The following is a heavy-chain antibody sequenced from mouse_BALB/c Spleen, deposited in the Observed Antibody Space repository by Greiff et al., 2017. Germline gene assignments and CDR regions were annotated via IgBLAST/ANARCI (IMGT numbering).Heavy chain of an antibody. Sequence: VKLVESGPELVKPGASVRISCKASGYTFTSYYIHWVKQRPGQGLEWIGWIYPGNVNTKYNEKFKGKATLTADKSSSTAYMQLSSLTSEDSAVYFCARDYGSSSYFDYWGQGTTLTVSS. CDR2: IYPGNVNT. J-gene: IGHJ2*01. D-gene: IGHD1-1*01. CDR3: ARDYGSSSYFDY. CDR1: GYTFTSYY. V-gene: IGHV1S56*01.